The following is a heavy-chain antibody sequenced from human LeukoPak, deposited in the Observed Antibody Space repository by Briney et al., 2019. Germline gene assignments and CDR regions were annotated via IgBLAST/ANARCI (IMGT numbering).Heavy chain of an antibody. J-gene: IGHJ4*02. V-gene: IGHV3-64*01. Sequence: GGSLRLSCAASGFTFSSYAMHWVRQAPGKGLEYVSAISSNGGSTYYANSVKGRFTISRDNSKNTLYLQMNSLRAEDTAVYYCAKEGPYGGYGHYFDYWGQGTLVTVSS. CDR2: ISSNGGST. D-gene: IGHD5-12*01. CDR3: AKEGPYGGYGHYFDY. CDR1: GFTFSSYA.